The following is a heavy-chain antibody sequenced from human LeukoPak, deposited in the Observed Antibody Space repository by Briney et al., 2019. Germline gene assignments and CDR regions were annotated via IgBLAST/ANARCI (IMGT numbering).Heavy chain of an antibody. J-gene: IGHJ4*02. CDR2: ISSSGSTI. CDR3: ARDYRGGGVDY. CDR1: GFTFSSYE. D-gene: IGHD1-26*01. V-gene: IGHV3-48*03. Sequence: SGGSLRLSCAASGFTFSSYEMNWVRQAPGKGLEWVSYISSSGSTIYYANSVKGRFTISRDNAKNSLYLQMKSLRAEDTAVYYCARDYRGGGVDYWGQGTLVTVSS.